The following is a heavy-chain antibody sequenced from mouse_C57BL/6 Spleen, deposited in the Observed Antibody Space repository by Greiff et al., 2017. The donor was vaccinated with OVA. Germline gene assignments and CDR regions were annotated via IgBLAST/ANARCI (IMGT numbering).Heavy chain of an antibody. Sequence: QVQLQQPGAELVMPGASVKLSCKASGYTFTSYWMHWVKQRPGQGLEWIGELDPSDSYTNYNQKFKGKSTLTVDKSSSTAYMQLSSLTSEDSAVYYCARGGYYGSSYGAYWGQGTLVTVSA. CDR1: GYTFTSYW. CDR3: ARGGYYGSSYGAY. J-gene: IGHJ3*01. CDR2: LDPSDSYT. D-gene: IGHD1-1*01. V-gene: IGHV1-69*01.